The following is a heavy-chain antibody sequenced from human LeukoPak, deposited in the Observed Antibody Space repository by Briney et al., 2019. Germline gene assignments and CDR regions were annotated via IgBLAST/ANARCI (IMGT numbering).Heavy chain of an antibody. Sequence: ASVKVSCKASGYTFTGYYMHWVRQAPGQGLEWMGWINPNSGGTNYAQKFQGRVTMTRDTSISTAYMELSRLRSDDTAVYYCARVSGTGYSGGWYPYWGQGTMVTVSS. CDR1: GYTFTGYY. V-gene: IGHV1-2*02. CDR2: INPNSGGT. CDR3: ARVSGTGYSGGWYPY. D-gene: IGHD6-19*01. J-gene: IGHJ4*02.